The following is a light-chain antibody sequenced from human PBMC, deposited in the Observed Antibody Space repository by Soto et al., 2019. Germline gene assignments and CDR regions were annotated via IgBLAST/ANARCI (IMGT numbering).Light chain of an antibody. CDR1: QSVSSNY. J-gene: IGKJ1*01. V-gene: IGKV3-20*01. Sequence: EIVLTQSPGTLSLSPGERATLSCRSSQSVSSNYLARYQQKPDQAPRLVIYDVSGRATGIPDRFSGSGSGTDFTLYISRLEPEDFAVYYCQQYGRSPTFGQGTKVEIK. CDR3: QQYGRSPT. CDR2: DVS.